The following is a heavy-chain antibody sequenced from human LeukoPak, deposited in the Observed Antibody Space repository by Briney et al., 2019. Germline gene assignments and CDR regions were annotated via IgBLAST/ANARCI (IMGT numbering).Heavy chain of an antibody. D-gene: IGHD2-8*02. CDR2: INPSGGGT. CDR3: ARGAGGVRLYFDY. V-gene: IGHV1-46*01. CDR1: GYTFTTYY. Sequence: ASVKVSCKASGYTFTTYYMHWVRQAPGQGLVWMGLINPSGGGTRYAQKFQGRVTMTRDTSISTAYMELSRLRSDDTAVYYCARGAGGVRLYFDYWGQGTLVTVSS. J-gene: IGHJ4*02.